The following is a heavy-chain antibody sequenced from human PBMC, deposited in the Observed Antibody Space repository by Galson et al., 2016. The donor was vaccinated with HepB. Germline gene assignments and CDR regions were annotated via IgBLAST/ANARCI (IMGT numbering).Heavy chain of an antibody. Sequence: SLRLSCAASGFTFITYAMHWVRQAPGKGLEWVAVISYDGSNKYYADAVKGRFTISRDNSKNTLYLQMNSLRAEDTALYYCAKDPDSGRNLAADSWGQGTLVTVSS. D-gene: IGHD1-26*01. CDR1: GFTFITYA. J-gene: IGHJ4*02. CDR2: ISYDGSNK. CDR3: AKDPDSGRNLAADS. V-gene: IGHV3-30*18.